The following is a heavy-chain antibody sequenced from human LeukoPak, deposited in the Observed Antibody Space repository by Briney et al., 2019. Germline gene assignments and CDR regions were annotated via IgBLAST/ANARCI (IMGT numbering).Heavy chain of an antibody. CDR3: ARDEANYYDSSGYGGGFDY. CDR1: GFTFSSYS. CDR2: ISSSSSYI. D-gene: IGHD3-22*01. J-gene: IGHJ4*02. V-gene: IGHV3-21*01. Sequence: SGGSLRLSCAASGFTFSSYSMNWVRQAPGKGLEWVSSISSSSSYIYYADSVKGRFTISRDNAKNSLYLQMNSLRAEDTAVYYCARDEANYYDSSGYGGGFDYWGQGTLVTVSS.